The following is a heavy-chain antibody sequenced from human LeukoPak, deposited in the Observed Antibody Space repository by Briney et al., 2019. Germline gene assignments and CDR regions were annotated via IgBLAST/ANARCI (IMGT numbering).Heavy chain of an antibody. D-gene: IGHD3-22*01. CDR3: ARTFPTPYYYDSRGYPRPFDY. V-gene: IGHV1-18*01. CDR2: ISAYSGNT. Sequence: ASVKVTCKASGYTFTSSGISWVRQAPGQGLEWMGWISAYSGNTNYAQKLQGRVTMTTDTSTSTANMELRSLRSDDTAVYYCARTFPTPYYYDSRGYPRPFDYWGQGTLVTVSS. J-gene: IGHJ4*02. CDR1: GYTFTSSG.